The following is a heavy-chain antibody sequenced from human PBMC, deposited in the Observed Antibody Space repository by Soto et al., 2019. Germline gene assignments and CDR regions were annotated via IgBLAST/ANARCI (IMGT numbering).Heavy chain of an antibody. CDR2: IDNAGTDS. CDR3: SRGWFGPDV. V-gene: IGHV3-74*01. CDR1: GFTLSGRS. J-gene: IGHJ6*04. D-gene: IGHD3-10*01. Sequence: EVQLVESGGGLVQPGGSLRLSCAASGFTLSGRSMHWVRQAPGKGLVWVSGIDNAGTDSTYEDSVKGRFTSSRDNAKNMLYLQMNSLRVEDTAGYYCSRGWFGPDVWGKGTTVTVSS.